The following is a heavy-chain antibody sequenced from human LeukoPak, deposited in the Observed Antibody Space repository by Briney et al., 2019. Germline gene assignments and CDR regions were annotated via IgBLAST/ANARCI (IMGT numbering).Heavy chain of an antibody. CDR2: INHIGST. CDR1: GGSFSGYY. D-gene: IGHD2-15*01. CDR3: ARGLLKDIVVVVAAGTSYYFDY. Sequence: SETLSLTCAVYGGSFSGYYWSWIRQPPAKELEWMGEINHIGSTNYNPSLKSRVTISVDTSKNQFSLKQSSVTAADTAVYYCARGLLKDIVVVVAAGTSYYFDYWGQGTLVTVSS. V-gene: IGHV4-34*01. J-gene: IGHJ4*01.